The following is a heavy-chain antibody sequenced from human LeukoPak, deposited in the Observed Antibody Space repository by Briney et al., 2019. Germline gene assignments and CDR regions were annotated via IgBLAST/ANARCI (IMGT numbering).Heavy chain of an antibody. V-gene: IGHV3-53*01. CDR2: FYVGGAT. CDR1: GFSVTNNY. J-gene: IGHJ3*01. Sequence: PGGSLRLSCAVSGFSVTNNYMSWVRQAPGKGLEWVSVFYVGGATYYADSVKGRFTISRDNSKNTLYLQMNSLRAEDTAVYYCARGYVSPDAFDVWGQGTMVTVSS. CDR3: ARGYVSPDAFDV. D-gene: IGHD3-16*01.